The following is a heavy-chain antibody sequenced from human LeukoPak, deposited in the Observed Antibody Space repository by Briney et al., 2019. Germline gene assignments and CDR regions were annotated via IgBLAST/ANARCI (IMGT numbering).Heavy chain of an antibody. CDR1: GFTFSSYA. Sequence: PGGSLRLSCAASGFTFSSYAMHWVRQAPGKGLEWVAVISYDGSNKYYADSVKGRFTISRDNSKNTLYLQMNSLRAEDTAVYYCAKRYGIAVAGPGCMDVWGQGTTVTVSS. D-gene: IGHD6-19*01. CDR3: AKRYGIAVAGPGCMDV. J-gene: IGHJ6*02. CDR2: ISYDGSNK. V-gene: IGHV3-30*18.